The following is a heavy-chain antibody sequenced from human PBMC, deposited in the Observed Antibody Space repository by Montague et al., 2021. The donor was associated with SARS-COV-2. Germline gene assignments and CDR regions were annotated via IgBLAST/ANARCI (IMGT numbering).Heavy chain of an antibody. D-gene: IGHD3-22*01. Sequence: SQTLSLTCTVSGGSISSGGYYWSWIRQHPGKGLEWIGYNYYSGSTYYNPSLKSRVTISVDTSKNQFSLKLSSVTAADTAVYYCARATRSIVVLNWFDPWGQGTLVTVSS. V-gene: IGHV4-31*03. CDR1: GGSISSGGYY. CDR2: NYYSGST. J-gene: IGHJ5*02. CDR3: ARATRSIVVLNWFDP.